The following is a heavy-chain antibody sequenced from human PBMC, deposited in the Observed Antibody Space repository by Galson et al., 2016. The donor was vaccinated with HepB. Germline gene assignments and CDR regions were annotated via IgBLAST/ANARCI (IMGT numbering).Heavy chain of an antibody. CDR1: GYTFTNYA. CDR2: INTNTGKP. CDR3: ARQFYYSLGSPLGHGLDV. V-gene: IGHV7-4-1*02. J-gene: IGHJ6*01. Sequence: SVKVSCKASGYTFTNYAMNWARQAPGQGLEWMGWINTNTGKPTYAQGFTGRFVFTWDTSVSTAYLQISSLKAEDTAIYYCARQFYYSLGSPLGHGLDVWGQGTTVTVSS. D-gene: IGHD3-10*01.